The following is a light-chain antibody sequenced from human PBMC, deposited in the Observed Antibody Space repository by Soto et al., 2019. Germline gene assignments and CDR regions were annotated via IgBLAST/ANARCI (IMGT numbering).Light chain of an antibody. CDR1: QTISTW. CDR3: QQYNSYSLT. J-gene: IGKJ4*01. CDR2: GAS. V-gene: IGKV1-5*01. Sequence: DIQMTQSPSTLPASVGDRVTITCRASQTISTWLAWYQQKPGKAPKLLINGASSLETGVPSGFSGSGSGTDFTLTISDLQPDDFATYYCQQYNSYSLTFGGGTKVDIK.